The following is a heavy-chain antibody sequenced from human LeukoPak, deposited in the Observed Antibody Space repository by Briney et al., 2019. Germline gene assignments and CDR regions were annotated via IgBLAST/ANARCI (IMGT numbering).Heavy chain of an antibody. D-gene: IGHD5-18*01. CDR2: IKQDGSEK. CDR1: GFTFSSYW. J-gene: IGHJ4*02. CDR3: APEDTAMVEHLDFDY. Sequence: GGSLRLSCAASGFTFSSYWMSWVRQAPGKGLERVANIKQDGSEKYYVDSVKGRFTISRDNAKNSLYLQMDSLRAEDTAVYYCAPEDTAMVEHLDFDYWGQGTLVTVSS. V-gene: IGHV3-7*01.